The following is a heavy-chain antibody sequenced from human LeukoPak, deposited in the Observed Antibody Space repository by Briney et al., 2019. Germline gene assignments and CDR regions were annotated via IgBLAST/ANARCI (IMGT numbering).Heavy chain of an antibody. CDR3: ARHTQEAFDY. CDR2: IYPDDSDA. CDR1: GSNFTSHW. J-gene: IGHJ4*02. Sequence: GASLQISCKGSGSNFTSHWIGWVRQLSGKGLEWMGIIYPDDSDARYSPSFQGQVTISADKSISTAYLQWSSLKASDTAMYYCARHTQEAFDYWGQGTLVTVSS. V-gene: IGHV5-51*01.